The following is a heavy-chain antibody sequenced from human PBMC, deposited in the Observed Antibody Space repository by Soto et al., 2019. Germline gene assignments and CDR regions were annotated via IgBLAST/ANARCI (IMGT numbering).Heavy chain of an antibody. CDR2: INPNGGST. CDR3: TRGLASVDY. J-gene: IGHJ4*02. Sequence: QVQLVQPGAEVKKPGASVKFSCKASGYIFTNFYIHWVRQATGQGLEWIGIINPNGGSTNSAQNIQGSDSMTRDPSTSTGYMDLGSLGSEGTAVYYSTRGLASVDYWGQGTLITVSS. V-gene: IGHV1-46*03. CDR1: GYIFTNFY.